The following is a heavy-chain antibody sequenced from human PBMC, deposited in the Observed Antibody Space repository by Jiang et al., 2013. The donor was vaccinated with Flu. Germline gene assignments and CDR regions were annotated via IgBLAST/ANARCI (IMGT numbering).Heavy chain of an antibody. D-gene: IGHD6-6*01. CDR2: IYNSAITSGIT. J-gene: IGHJ4*02. Sequence: GSGLVKPSETLSLTCTVSGGSISSYYWSWIRQPPGKGLEWIGYIYNSAITSGITNYNPSLKSRVTISVETSKNQFSLKVSSVTAADTAVYYCARDRMEGARPDYWGQGILVTVSS. V-gene: IGHV4-59*01. CDR3: ARDRMEGARPDY. CDR1: GGSISSYY.